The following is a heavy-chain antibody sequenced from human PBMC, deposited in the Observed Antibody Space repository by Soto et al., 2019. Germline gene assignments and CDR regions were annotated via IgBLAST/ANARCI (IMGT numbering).Heavy chain of an antibody. CDR3: ARRVSMVRGYYYYYYMDV. CDR1: GGSISSYY. Sequence: SETLSLTCTVSGGSISSYYWSWIRQPPGKGLEWIGYIYYSGSTNYNPSLKSRVTISVDTSKNQFSLKLSSVTAADTAVYYCARRVSMVRGYYYYYYMDVWGKGTTVTVSS. J-gene: IGHJ6*03. D-gene: IGHD3-10*01. V-gene: IGHV4-59*08. CDR2: IYYSGST.